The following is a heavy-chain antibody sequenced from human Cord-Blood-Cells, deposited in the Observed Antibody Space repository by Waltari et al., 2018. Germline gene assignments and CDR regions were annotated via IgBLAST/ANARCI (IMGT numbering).Heavy chain of an antibody. D-gene: IGHD7-27*01. CDR1: GFTFSSYG. CDR2: ISYDGSNK. J-gene: IGHJ4*02. Sequence: QVQLVESGGGVVQPGRSLRLSCAASGFTFSSYGMHWVRQAPGKGLEWVAVISYDGSNKYYADSVKGRFTISRDNSKNTLYLQMNSLRAEDTAVYYWAKGELGDYFDYWGQGTLVTVSS. CDR3: AKGELGDYFDY. V-gene: IGHV3-30*18.